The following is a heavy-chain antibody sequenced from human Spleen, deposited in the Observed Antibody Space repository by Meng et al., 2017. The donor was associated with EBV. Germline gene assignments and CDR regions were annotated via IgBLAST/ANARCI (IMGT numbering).Heavy chain of an antibody. CDR3: ARDREGAAAGTLGY. CDR2: IIPIFGTA. Sequence: QVQLGQLGAGVKKPGSTVGVSCKASGGTFSSYATSWVRQAPGQDLEWMGGIIPIFGTAKYAQKFQGRVTITADESTKTAHMELNSLRFGDTAVYYCARDREGAAAGTLGYWGQGTLVTVSS. J-gene: IGHJ4*02. V-gene: IGHV1-69*01. CDR1: GGTFSSYA. D-gene: IGHD6-13*01.